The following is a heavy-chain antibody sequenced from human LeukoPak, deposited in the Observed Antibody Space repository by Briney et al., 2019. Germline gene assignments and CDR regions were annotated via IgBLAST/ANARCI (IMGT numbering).Heavy chain of an antibody. D-gene: IGHD2-15*01. Sequence: ASVKVSCKASGYTFTSYDINWVRQATGQGHEWMGWMNPNSGNTGYAQKFQGRVTMTRNTSISTAYMELSSLRSEDTAVYYCARGYCSGGSCYSDYGDYFSGWFDPWGQGALVTVSS. CDR3: ARGYCSGGSCYSDYGDYFSGWFDP. J-gene: IGHJ5*02. CDR2: MNPNSGNT. V-gene: IGHV1-8*01. CDR1: GYTFTSYD.